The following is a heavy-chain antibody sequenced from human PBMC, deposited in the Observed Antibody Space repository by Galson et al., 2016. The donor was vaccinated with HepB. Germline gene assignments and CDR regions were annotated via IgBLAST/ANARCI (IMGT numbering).Heavy chain of an antibody. V-gene: IGHV4-39*01. CDR1: GGSISSNNYY. D-gene: IGHD4-17*01. J-gene: IGHJ4*02. Sequence: SETLSLTCTVSGGSISSNNYYWGWIRQPPGKGLEWLGTMYYTWSTYYNASLKNRVTISVDTSQNQFSLRLSSVTAADTAVYYCSRLRDYGNFDYWGQGTLFTVSS. CDR3: SRLRDYGNFDY. CDR2: MYYTWST.